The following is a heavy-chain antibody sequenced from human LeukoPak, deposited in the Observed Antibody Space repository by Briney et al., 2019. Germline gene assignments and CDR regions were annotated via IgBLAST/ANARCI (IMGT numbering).Heavy chain of an antibody. CDR3: AKDSRRSGSYRSTFLAFDI. Sequence: GGSLRLSCAASGFTFSSYAMSWVRRAPGKGLEWVSAISGSGGSTYYADSVKGRFTISRDNSKNTLYLQMNSLRAEDTAVYYCAKDSRRSGSYRSTFLAFDIWGQGTMVTVSS. V-gene: IGHV3-23*01. CDR1: GFTFSSYA. J-gene: IGHJ3*02. D-gene: IGHD1-26*01. CDR2: ISGSGGST.